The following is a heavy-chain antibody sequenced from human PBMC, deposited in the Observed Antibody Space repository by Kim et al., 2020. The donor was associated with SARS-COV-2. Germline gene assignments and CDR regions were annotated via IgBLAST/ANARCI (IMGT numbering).Heavy chain of an antibody. CDR3: ARAPAGTAMDFDY. Sequence: GGSLRLSCAASGFTFSSYAMHWVRQAPGKGLEWVAVISYDGSNKYYADSVKGRFTISRDNSKNTLYLQMNSLRAEDTAVYYCARAPAGTAMDFDYWGQGTRVTVSS. CDR1: GFTFSSYA. J-gene: IGHJ4*02. D-gene: IGHD5-18*01. CDR2: ISYDGSNK. V-gene: IGHV3-30*04.